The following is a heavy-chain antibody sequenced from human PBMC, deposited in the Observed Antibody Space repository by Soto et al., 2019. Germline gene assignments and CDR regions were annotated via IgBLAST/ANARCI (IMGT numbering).Heavy chain of an antibody. CDR3: AREGRGVVVPGGMDV. V-gene: IGHV3-74*01. CDR2: INSDGSSR. J-gene: IGHJ6*02. Sequence: LRXSCASSGFTFSSYWMHWVRQAPGKGLVWVSRINSDGSSRSYADSVKGRFTISRDNAKNTLYLQMNSLRAEDTAVYYCAREGRGVVVPGGMDVWAQGTTVTVSS. D-gene: IGHD2-2*01. CDR1: GFTFSSYW.